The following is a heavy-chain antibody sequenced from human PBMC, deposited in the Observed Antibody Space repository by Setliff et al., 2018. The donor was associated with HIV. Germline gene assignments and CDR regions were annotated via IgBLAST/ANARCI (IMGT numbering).Heavy chain of an antibody. Sequence: PGGSLRLSCAAFGFTFSNYGMHWVRQAPGKGLEWVAHIGSSNHGIHYTASVQGRFTVSRDNANNLLFLQMNNLRDEDTAVYYCASFFGDYGYWGHGTQVTVSS. CDR2: IGSSNHGI. D-gene: IGHD3-10*01. J-gene: IGHJ4*01. V-gene: IGHV3-48*02. CDR1: GFTFSNYG. CDR3: ASFFGDYGY.